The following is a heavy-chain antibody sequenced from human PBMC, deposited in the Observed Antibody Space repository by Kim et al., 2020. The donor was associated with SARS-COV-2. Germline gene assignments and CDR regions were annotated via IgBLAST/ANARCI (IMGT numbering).Heavy chain of an antibody. CDR2: IISIFGTA. Sequence: SVTVSCKASGGTFSSYAISWVRQAPGQGLEWMGGIISIFGTANYAQKLQGRVTITADESTSTAYMDLSILSSEDRAVYYSARAGEGFCSGGSCYSSSFDYWGQGTLVTVSS. J-gene: IGHJ4*02. V-gene: IGHV1-69*13. CDR1: GGTFSSYA. CDR3: ARAGEGFCSGGSCYSSSFDY. D-gene: IGHD2-15*01.